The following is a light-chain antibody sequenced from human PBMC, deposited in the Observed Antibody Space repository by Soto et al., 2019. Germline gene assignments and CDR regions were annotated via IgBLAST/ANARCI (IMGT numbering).Light chain of an antibody. J-gene: IGLJ1*01. Sequence: QSALAQPASVYGSAGQSITVSCTGTSSDVGGYDYVSWYQQHPGEVPKLIIFEVSSRPAWISNRFSASKSGNTASLTISGLQAEDEADYYCSSYTTSSSYVFGTGTKVTVL. CDR2: EVS. CDR1: SSDVGGYDY. V-gene: IGLV2-14*01. CDR3: SSYTTSSSYV.